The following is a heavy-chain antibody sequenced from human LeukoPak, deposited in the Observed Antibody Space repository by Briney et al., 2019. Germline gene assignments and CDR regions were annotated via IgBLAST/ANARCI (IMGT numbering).Heavy chain of an antibody. CDR2: IYYSGVT. CDR3: AREWTGYCNGGPCPFHMDV. D-gene: IGHD2-15*01. CDR1: GGSISNYY. V-gene: IGHV4-4*07. Sequence: SETLSLTCTVSGGSISNYYWSWIRQPAGKGLEWIGRIYYSGVTHYNPSLDSRVTMSVDTSKNQFSLKLRSVTAADTAMYYCAREWTGYCNGGPCPFHMDVWGKGTTVTVSS. J-gene: IGHJ6*03.